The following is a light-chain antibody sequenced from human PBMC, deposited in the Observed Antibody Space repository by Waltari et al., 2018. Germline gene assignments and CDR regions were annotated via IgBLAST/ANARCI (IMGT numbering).Light chain of an antibody. V-gene: IGLV2-14*03. CDR3: SSYTRSSTLGV. CDR1: SSYVGGSNY. Sequence: QSALTQPASVSGSPGQSLTIPCSGTSSYVGGSNYVSWYQQHPGKAPKLMIYDVSNRPSGVSNRFSGSKSGNTASLTISGLQAEDEADYYCSSYTRSSTLGVFGGGTKLTVL. CDR2: DVS. J-gene: IGLJ3*02.